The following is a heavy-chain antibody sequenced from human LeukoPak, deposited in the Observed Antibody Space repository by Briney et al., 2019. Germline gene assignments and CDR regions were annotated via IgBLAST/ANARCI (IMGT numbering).Heavy chain of an antibody. CDR3: ASRCSTSCYDAFDI. Sequence: PSETLSLTCTVSGGSISGSSYYWGWIRQPPGKGLEWIGSIYYSGSTYYNPSLKSRVTISVDTSKNQFSLKLNSVTATDTAVYYCASRCSTSCYDAFDIWGQGTMVTVSS. D-gene: IGHD2-2*01. CDR1: GGSISGSSYY. V-gene: IGHV4-39*01. J-gene: IGHJ3*02. CDR2: IYYSGST.